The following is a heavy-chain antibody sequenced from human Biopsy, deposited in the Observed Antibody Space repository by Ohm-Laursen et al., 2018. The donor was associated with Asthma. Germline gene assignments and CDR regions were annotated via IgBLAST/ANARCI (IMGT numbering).Heavy chain of an antibody. J-gene: IGHJ4*02. V-gene: IGHV3-30*18. D-gene: IGHD1-26*01. CDR3: AKELFPGWELRRGPDS. CDR1: GSSFSNFG. Sequence: SLRLSCTASGSSFSNFGMHWVRQAPGKGLEWVAVISFDVSNEDYADSVKGRFTISRDNSKNTLFLEMNSLRPEDTAVYYCAKELFPGWELRRGPDSWGQGTLVTVSS. CDR2: ISFDVSNE.